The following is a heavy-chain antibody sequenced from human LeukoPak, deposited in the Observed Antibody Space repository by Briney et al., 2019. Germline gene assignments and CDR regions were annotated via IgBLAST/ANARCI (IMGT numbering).Heavy chain of an antibody. J-gene: IGHJ6*02. V-gene: IGHV4-34*01. CDR2: INHSGST. Sequence: SETLSLTCAVYGGSSSGYYWSWIRQPPGKGLEWIGEINHSGSTNYNPSLKSRVTISVDTSKNQFSLKLSSVTAADTAVYYCARFSRIVVVPAAIAGRLYYGMDVWGQGTTVTVSS. CDR1: GGSSSGYY. CDR3: ARFSRIVVVPAAIAGRLYYGMDV. D-gene: IGHD2-2*01.